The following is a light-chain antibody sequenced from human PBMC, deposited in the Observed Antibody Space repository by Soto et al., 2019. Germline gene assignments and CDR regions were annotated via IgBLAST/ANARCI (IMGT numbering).Light chain of an antibody. CDR2: EGS. CDR3: CSYAGSSTLV. Sequence: QSVLTQPASVSGSPGQSITISCTGTSSDVGSYNLVSWDQQHPGKAPKLMIYEGSKRPSGVSNRFSGSKSGNTASLTISGLQAEDEADYYCCSYAGSSTLVFGGGTKVTVL. J-gene: IGLJ2*01. V-gene: IGLV2-23*01. CDR1: SSDVGSYNL.